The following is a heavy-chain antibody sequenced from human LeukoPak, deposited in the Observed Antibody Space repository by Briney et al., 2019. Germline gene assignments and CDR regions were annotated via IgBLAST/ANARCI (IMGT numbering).Heavy chain of an antibody. CDR2: ISYDGSNK. D-gene: IGHD2-15*01. CDR1: GFTFSSYS. Sequence: QPGGSLRLSCAASGFTFSSYSMHWVRQAPGKGLEWVAVISYDGSNKYYADSVKGRFTISRDNSKNTLYLQMNSLRAEDTAVYYCARLPVVVAATEGIEDYWGQGILVTVSS. V-gene: IGHV3-30*04. J-gene: IGHJ4*02. CDR3: ARLPVVVAATEGIEDY.